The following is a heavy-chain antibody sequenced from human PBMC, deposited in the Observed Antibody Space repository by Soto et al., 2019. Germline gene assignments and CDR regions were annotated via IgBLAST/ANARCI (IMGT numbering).Heavy chain of an antibody. CDR3: ARAYSSSWYRSRLGFDY. Sequence: ASVKVSCKASGYTFTSYGISWVRQAPGQGLEWMGWISAYNGNTNYAQKLQGRVTMTTDTSTSTAYMELRSLRSDDTAVYYCARAYSSSWYRSRLGFDYWGQGTLVTVSS. CDR1: GYTFTSYG. V-gene: IGHV1-18*01. J-gene: IGHJ4*02. CDR2: ISAYNGNT. D-gene: IGHD6-13*01.